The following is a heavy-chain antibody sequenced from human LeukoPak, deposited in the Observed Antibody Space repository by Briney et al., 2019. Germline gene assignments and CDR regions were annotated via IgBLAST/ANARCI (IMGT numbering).Heavy chain of an antibody. V-gene: IGHV1-69*05. J-gene: IGHJ4*02. CDR3: ANSRGYYFDY. CDR2: IIPIFGTA. Sequence: GASVKVSCKASGGTFSSCAISWVRQAPGQGREWMGGIIPIFGTANYAQKFQGRVTITTDESTSTAYMELSSLRSEDTAVYYCANSRGYYFDYWGQGTLVTVSS. CDR1: GGTFSSCA.